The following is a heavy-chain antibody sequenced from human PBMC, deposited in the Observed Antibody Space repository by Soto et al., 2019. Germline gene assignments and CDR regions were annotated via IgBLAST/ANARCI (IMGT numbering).Heavy chain of an antibody. CDR1: GGSFSGYY. CDR2: INHSGST. CDR3: ARWVPIWFGESFSWFDP. J-gene: IGHJ5*02. D-gene: IGHD3-10*01. V-gene: IGHV4-34*01. Sequence: QVQLQQWGAGLLKPSETLSLTCAVYGGSFSGYYWSWIRQPPGKGLEWIGEINHSGSTNYNPSLKSRVTISVDTSKNQFSLKLSSVTAADTAVYYGARWVPIWFGESFSWFDPWGQGTLVTVSS.